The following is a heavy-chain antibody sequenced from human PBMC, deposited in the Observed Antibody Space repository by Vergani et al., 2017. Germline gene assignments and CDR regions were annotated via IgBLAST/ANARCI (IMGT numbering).Heavy chain of an antibody. CDR3: ARTEYYGSGSFDP. CDR1: GYSFTNYW. CDR2: IYPGDSDT. D-gene: IGHD3-10*01. J-gene: IGHJ5*02. V-gene: IGHV5-51*01. Sequence: EVQLVQSGAEVKRPGESLKISCKGSGYSFTNYWIGWVRQMPEKGLEWMRIIYPGDSDTRYSPSFQGQVTISADKSIGTAYLQWRSLKASDTAMYYCARTEYYGSGSFDPWGQGTLVTVSS.